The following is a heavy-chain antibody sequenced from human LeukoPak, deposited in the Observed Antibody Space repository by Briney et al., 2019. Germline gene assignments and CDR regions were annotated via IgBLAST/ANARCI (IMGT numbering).Heavy chain of an antibody. V-gene: IGHV3-21*01. Sequence: GGSLRLSCASSGFTFSTYSMSWVRQAPGKGLEWVSSISSSSSSYIYYAGSVKGRFTISRDNAKNSLYLQMNSLRAEDTAVYYCAREHSGYDFPGRDYYYMDVWGKGTTVTVSS. CDR1: GFTFSTYS. CDR2: ISSSSSSYI. J-gene: IGHJ6*03. D-gene: IGHD5-12*01. CDR3: AREHSGYDFPGRDYYYMDV.